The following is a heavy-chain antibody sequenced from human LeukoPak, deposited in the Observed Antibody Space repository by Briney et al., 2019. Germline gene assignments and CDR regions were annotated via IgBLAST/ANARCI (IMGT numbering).Heavy chain of an antibody. J-gene: IGHJ6*03. CDR3: ARGLYYYDSSGSPPYYYYYMDV. Sequence: SEALSLTCTVSGGSISSGSYYWSWIRQPAGRGLEWIGRIYTSGSTNYNPSLKSRVTISVDTSKNQFSLKLSSVTAADTAAYYCARGLYYYDSSGSPPYYYYYMDVCGKGTTVTVSS. CDR1: GGSISSGSYY. D-gene: IGHD3-22*01. CDR2: IYTSGST. V-gene: IGHV4-61*02.